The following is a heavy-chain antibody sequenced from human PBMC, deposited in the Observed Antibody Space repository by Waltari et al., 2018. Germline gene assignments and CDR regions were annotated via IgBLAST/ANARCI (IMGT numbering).Heavy chain of an antibody. V-gene: IGHV4-38-2*01. CDR3: ARGSFDSDSYFDV. CDR2: FYHSGTT. CDR1: GSPISSGHY. Sequence: QVQLQESGPGLGKPSEPLSLTCAVSGSPISSGHYWGWTRQPHGKDLEWIGIFYHSGTTYYSPSLKSRVTISVDTSKNQFSLKVTSLTAADTAIYYCARGSFDSDSYFDVWGRGTLVTVSS. J-gene: IGHJ2*01. D-gene: IGHD1-26*01.